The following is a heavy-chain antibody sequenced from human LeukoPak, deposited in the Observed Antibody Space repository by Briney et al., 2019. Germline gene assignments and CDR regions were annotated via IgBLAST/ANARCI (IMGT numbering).Heavy chain of an antibody. J-gene: IGHJ4*02. Sequence: PGGSLRLSCAASGFTFKNYAMRWVRQTPGKGLEWVSSIGRSGDTTYYADSVLGRFTISRDNSKNILYLQMNSLRAEDTATYYCADSNYWYPDDYWGQGTLVTVSS. CDR1: GFTFKNYA. V-gene: IGHV3-23*01. D-gene: IGHD4-11*01. CDR3: ADSNYWYPDDY. CDR2: IGRSGDTT.